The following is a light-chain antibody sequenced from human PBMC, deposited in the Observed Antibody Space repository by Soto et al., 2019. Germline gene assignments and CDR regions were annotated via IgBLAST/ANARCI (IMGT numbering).Light chain of an antibody. CDR2: EVS. CDR1: SSDVGGYNY. Sequence: QSVLTQPPSASGSPGQSVTISCTGTSSDVGGYNYVSWYQQHPGKAPKLMIYEVSKRPSGVPDRFSGSKSGNTASLTVSGLQAEDEADYYCSSYEGSNNFCVFGTGTKLTVL. J-gene: IGLJ1*01. V-gene: IGLV2-8*01. CDR3: SSYEGSNNFCV.